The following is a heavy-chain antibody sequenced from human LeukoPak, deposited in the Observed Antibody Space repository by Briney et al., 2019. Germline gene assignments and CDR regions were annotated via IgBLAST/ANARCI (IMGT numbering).Heavy chain of an antibody. CDR1: GYSFPSFC. CDR3: ARRYYGSGSYCNWFDP. CDR2: IYPGEYDT. D-gene: IGHD3-10*01. V-gene: IGHV5-51*01. Sequence: GEAPKIFCKGSGYSFPSFCIGWGRQMPRKGLELLWSIYPGEYDTKYSPSLQGEVPISADKSISTAYLQWSSLKASDTGMYYCARRYYGSGSYCNWFDPWGQGTLATVCS. J-gene: IGHJ5*02.